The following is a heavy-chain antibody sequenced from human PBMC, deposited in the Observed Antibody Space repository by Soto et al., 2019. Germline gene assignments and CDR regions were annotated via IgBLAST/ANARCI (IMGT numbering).Heavy chain of an antibody. CDR2: IAHGGGT. J-gene: IGHJ4*02. D-gene: IGHD3-16*01. CDR3: ARHGGYYFDY. V-gene: IGHV4-34*01. CDR1: GASFSGYY. Sequence: QVQLQKWGAGLLKPSETLSVTCAVYGASFSGYYWSWIRQPPGKGLEWIGEIAHGGGTIYNPSLETRVTISEDSSNNQFSLKVNSVTAADTAVYYCARHGGYYFDYWGQGAPVTVSS.